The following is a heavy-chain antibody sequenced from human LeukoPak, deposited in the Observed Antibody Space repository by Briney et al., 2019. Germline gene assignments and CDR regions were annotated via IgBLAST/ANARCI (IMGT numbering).Heavy chain of an antibody. Sequence: PGRSLRLSCTGSGFTFGDYSMNWVRQAPGKGLEWVAFIRSKAHGGTTEYAASVKGGFTFSRDDSRSVAYLQMNNLRTEDTAVYYCARDQVYYDFWSAYWGQGTLVTVSS. CDR3: ARDQVYYDFWSAY. CDR1: GFTFGDYS. D-gene: IGHD3-3*01. J-gene: IGHJ4*02. CDR2: IRSKAHGGTT. V-gene: IGHV3-49*04.